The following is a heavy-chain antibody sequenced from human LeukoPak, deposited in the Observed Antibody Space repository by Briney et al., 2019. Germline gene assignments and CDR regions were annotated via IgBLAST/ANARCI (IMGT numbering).Heavy chain of an antibody. Sequence: ASVNASCKASGYTLTIYDINWVRQATGQGLEWMGWMSPNSGNTGYAQKFQGRVTMTRSTSMSTAYMELSSLKSEDTAVYYCTRGPPNWGYDYWGQGTLVTVSS. V-gene: IGHV1-8*01. D-gene: IGHD7-27*01. J-gene: IGHJ4*02. CDR1: GYTLTIYD. CDR3: TRGPPNWGYDY. CDR2: MSPNSGNT.